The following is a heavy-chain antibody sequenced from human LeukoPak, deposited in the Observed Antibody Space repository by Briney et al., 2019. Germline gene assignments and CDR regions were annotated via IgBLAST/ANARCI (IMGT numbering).Heavy chain of an antibody. CDR2: IGPYSGNT. D-gene: IGHD3-16*01. J-gene: IGHJ2*01. CDR3: ARSLGVSKFIWYFAL. V-gene: IGHV1-18*01. Sequence: ASVKVSCKASGYNFNSSGMSWVRQSPGHGLGWVAWIGPYSGNTNYAQRCQGRVTLTTETSTTTVYMELRSLRSDDTAGYFCARSLGVSKFIWYFALWGRGTLVTVS. CDR1: GYNFNSSG.